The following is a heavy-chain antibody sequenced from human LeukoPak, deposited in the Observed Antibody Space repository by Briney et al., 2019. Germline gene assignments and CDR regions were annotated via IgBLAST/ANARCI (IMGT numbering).Heavy chain of an antibody. CDR3: AKHVGFSRGFDF. J-gene: IGHJ4*02. Sequence: SETLSLTCTVSGDSISSSLSFWGSIRQPPGKGLEWIGSISYTGSTYYNPSLKSRVTLSVDTSKNQFSLRLHSVTAADTAVYYCAKHVGFSRGFDFWGQGSLVAVSS. CDR2: ISYTGST. D-gene: IGHD6-13*01. V-gene: IGHV4-39*01. CDR1: GDSISSSLSF.